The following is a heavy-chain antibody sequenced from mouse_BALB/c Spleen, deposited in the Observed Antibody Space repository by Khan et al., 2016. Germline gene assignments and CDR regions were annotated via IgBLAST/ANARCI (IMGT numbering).Heavy chain of an antibody. CDR3: ARDGYDGWLAY. D-gene: IGHD2-2*01. CDR1: GYSITSGYY. Sequence: EVQLQESGHGFVKPSQSLSLTCSVTGYSITSGYYWNWIRQFPGNKLEWMGYIIYDGYYAYNPSHTHRISITRDTSKNQFFLTLNSATSEDTATYFYARDGYDGWLAYWGQGTLVTVSA. CDR2: IIYDGYY. V-gene: IGHV3-6*01. J-gene: IGHJ3*01.